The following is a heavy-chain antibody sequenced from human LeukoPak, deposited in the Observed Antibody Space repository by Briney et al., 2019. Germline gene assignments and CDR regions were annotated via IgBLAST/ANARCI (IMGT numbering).Heavy chain of an antibody. D-gene: IGHD3-22*01. J-gene: IGHJ3*02. CDR1: GGSISSYY. Sequence: KPSETLSLTCTVSGGSISSYYWSWIRQPAGKGLEWIGRIYTSGSTNYNPSLKSRVTMSVDTSKNQFSLKLSSVTAADTAVYYCARTSHYYDSSPEAFDIWGQGTMVTVSS. CDR3: ARTSHYYDSSPEAFDI. CDR2: IYTSGST. V-gene: IGHV4-4*07.